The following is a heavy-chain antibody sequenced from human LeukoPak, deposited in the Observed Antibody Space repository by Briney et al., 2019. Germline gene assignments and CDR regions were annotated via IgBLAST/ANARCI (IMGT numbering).Heavy chain of an antibody. D-gene: IGHD1-26*01. V-gene: IGHV3-74*01. Sequence: GGSLRLSCAASGLTFSSYWMHWVRQAPGKGLVCVSRINTDGSSTSYADSVKGRFTISRDNAKNTLYLQMNSLRAEDTAVYYCASASGNYYHTGYWGQGTLVTVSS. CDR2: INTDGSST. J-gene: IGHJ4*02. CDR1: GLTFSSYW. CDR3: ASASGNYYHTGY.